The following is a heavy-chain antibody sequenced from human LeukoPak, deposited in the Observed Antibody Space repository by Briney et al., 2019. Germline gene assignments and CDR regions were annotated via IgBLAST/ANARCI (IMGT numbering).Heavy chain of an antibody. CDR2: ISVNNGNA. D-gene: IGHD3-22*01. J-gene: IGHJ5*01. V-gene: IGHV1-18*01. Sequence: ASVKVSCKASGYTFTSSGISWVRQAPGQGLEWMGWISVNNGNAKYAQKFQGRVTMTTDTSTTTACMELRSLRSDDTAVYFCARPRNYYDNGGYYNWFDSWGQGTLVTVSS. CDR1: GYTFTSSG. CDR3: ARPRNYYDNGGYYNWFDS.